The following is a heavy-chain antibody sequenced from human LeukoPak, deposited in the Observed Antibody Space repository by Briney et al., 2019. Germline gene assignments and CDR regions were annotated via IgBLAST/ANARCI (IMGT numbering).Heavy chain of an antibody. CDR2: ISGDGGST. D-gene: IGHD6-13*01. J-gene: IGHJ4*02. V-gene: IGHV3-43*02. Sequence: GGSLRLSSAASGFTFDDYAMHWVRQAPGKGLEWVSLISGDGGSTYYADSVKGRFTISRDNSKNSLYLQMNSLRTEDTALYYCAKSFFGAAASGGFDYWGQGTLVTVSS. CDR1: GFTFDDYA. CDR3: AKSFFGAAASGGFDY.